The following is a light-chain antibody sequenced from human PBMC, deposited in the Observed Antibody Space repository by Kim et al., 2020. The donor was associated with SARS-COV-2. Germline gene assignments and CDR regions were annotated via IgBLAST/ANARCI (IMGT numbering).Light chain of an antibody. Sequence: GTSSDVGGYNFVSWYQVHQGRALILLIDEVRKRPSGDPDRVSGSRTANAASMTVSGVQDEDEDDCYCSSNAGSNTLVFGGGTQLTVL. V-gene: IGLV2-8*01. CDR3: SSNAGSNTLV. CDR2: EVR. CDR1: SSDVGGYNF. J-gene: IGLJ2*01.